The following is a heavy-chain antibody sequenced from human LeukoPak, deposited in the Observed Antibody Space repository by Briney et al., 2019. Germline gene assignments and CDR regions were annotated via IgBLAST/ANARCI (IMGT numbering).Heavy chain of an antibody. J-gene: IGHJ3*02. CDR2: ISSSSSYI. Sequence: GGSLGLSCAASGFTFSSYSMNWVRQAPGKGLEWVSSISSSSSYIYYADSVKGRFTISRDNAKNSLYLQMNSLRAEDTAVYYCARDSLRGIAARRDDAFDIWGQGTMVTVSS. CDR3: ARDSLRGIAARRDDAFDI. CDR1: GFTFSSYS. D-gene: IGHD6-6*01. V-gene: IGHV3-21*01.